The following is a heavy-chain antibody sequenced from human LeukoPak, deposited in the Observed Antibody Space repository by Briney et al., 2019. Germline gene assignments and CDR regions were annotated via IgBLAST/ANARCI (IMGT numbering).Heavy chain of an antibody. CDR1: GYTFTGYG. CDR2: ISTYNGHT. CDR3: ARAGRVTMVRGVISSWFDP. J-gene: IGHJ5*02. Sequence: GASVKVSCKASGYTFTGYGISWLRQAPGQGLEWMGWISTYNGHTNYAQKLQGRVTMTTDTSTSTAYMELRNLRSDDTAVYYCARAGRVTMVRGVISSWFDPWGQGTLVTVSS. V-gene: IGHV1-18*01. D-gene: IGHD3-10*01.